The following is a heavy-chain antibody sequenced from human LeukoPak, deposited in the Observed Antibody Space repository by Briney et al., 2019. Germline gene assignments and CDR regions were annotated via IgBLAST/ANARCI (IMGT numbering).Heavy chain of an antibody. CDR3: ARRTDY. CDR1: GFTFYNFA. CDR2: INSDGGST. J-gene: IGHJ4*02. V-gene: IGHV3-74*01. Sequence: GGSLRLSCAASGFTFYNFAMSWVRQAPGKGLVWVSRINSDGGSTSYADSVKGRFTISRDNAKNTLYLQMNSLRAEDTAVYYCARRTDYWGQGTLVTVSS.